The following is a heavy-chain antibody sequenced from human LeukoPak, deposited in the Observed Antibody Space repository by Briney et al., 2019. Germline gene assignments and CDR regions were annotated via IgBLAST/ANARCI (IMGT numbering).Heavy chain of an antibody. D-gene: IGHD6-19*01. V-gene: IGHV3-74*01. CDR2: LNSDGSCT. J-gene: IGHJ4*02. Sequence: GGTLRLCCTACGFTFSRYWMHRARRATGRGLVWVSRLNSDGSCTSCADSSKDRFTISRDNAKHTLYLQMNRLRAEDTGVYYCACIAVAGTGSDYWGQGTPVTVSS. CDR1: GFTFSRYW. CDR3: ACIAVAGTGSDY.